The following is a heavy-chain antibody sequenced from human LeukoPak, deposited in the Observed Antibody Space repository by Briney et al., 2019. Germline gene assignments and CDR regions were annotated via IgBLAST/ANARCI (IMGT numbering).Heavy chain of an antibody. CDR2: IIPIFGTA. V-gene: IGHV1-69*01. CDR1: GGTFSSYA. Sequence: ASVKVSCKASGGTFSSYAISWVRQAPGQGLEWMGGIIPIFGTANHAQKFQGRVTITADESTSTAYMELSSLRSEDTAVYYCARVVKEGYYGSGSYYGYWGQGTLVTVSS. J-gene: IGHJ4*02. D-gene: IGHD3-10*01. CDR3: ARVVKEGYYGSGSYYGY.